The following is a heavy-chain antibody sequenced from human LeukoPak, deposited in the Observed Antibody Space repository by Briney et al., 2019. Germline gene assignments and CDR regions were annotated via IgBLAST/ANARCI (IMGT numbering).Heavy chain of an antibody. Sequence: SQTLSLTCAISGDSVSRNGTAWNWIRQSQSRGLEWLGRTFYRSKWYNEYAASVTSRITISPDTSKNQFSLHLDSVTPEDTAVYWCARGWHSSAHGSWGQGTLVTVSS. CDR3: ARGWHSSAHGS. D-gene: IGHD3-22*01. V-gene: IGHV6-1*01. CDR1: GDSVSRNGTA. J-gene: IGHJ5*02. CDR2: TFYRSKWYN.